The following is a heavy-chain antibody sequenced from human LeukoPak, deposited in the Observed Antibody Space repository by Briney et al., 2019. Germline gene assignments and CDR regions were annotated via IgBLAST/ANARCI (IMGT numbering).Heavy chain of an antibody. D-gene: IGHD1-26*01. CDR1: GFTFSSYG. V-gene: IGHV4-59*01. CDR2: LSYVGST. Sequence: GSLRLSCAASGFTFSSYGMSWIRQSPGKGLEWIGYLSYVGSTNYNPSLKSRVTISVDTSKNQFSLNLRSVTTADTAVYYCARDLTHSGTYTGPDAFDIWGHGTMVTVSS. J-gene: IGHJ3*02. CDR3: ARDLTHSGTYTGPDAFDI.